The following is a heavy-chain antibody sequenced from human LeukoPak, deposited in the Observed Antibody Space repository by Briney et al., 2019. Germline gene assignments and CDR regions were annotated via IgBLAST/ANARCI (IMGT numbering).Heavy chain of an antibody. V-gene: IGHV1-2*02. CDR2: FNPNSGGT. J-gene: IGHJ4*02. CDR1: GYTFTGYY. CDR3: VRDRDTAMVASFDY. Sequence: GAPVKVSCKASGYTFTGYYMHWVRQAPGQGLEWMGWFNPNSGGTNYAQKFQGRVTMTRDTSISTAYMELSRLRSDDTAVYYCVRDRDTAMVASFDYWGQGTLVTVSS. D-gene: IGHD5-18*01.